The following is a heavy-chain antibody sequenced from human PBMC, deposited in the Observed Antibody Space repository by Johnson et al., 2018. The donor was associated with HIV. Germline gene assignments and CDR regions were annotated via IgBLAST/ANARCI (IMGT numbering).Heavy chain of an antibody. D-gene: IGHD6-19*01. CDR1: GFTVDDYA. CDR3: ARGKKQWLYEDAFDF. CDR2: ISWNSGSI. J-gene: IGHJ3*01. V-gene: IGHV3-9*01. Sequence: VQLVESGGGLVQPGRSLRLSCAASGFTVDDYAMHWVRQAPGKGLEWVSGISWNSGSIGYADSVKGRFTISRDNAKNSLYVQMNSLRAEDTAVYYCARGKKQWLYEDAFDFWGQGTMVAVSS.